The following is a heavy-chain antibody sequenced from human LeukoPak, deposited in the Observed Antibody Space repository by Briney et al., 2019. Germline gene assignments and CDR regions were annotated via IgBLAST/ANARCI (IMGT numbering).Heavy chain of an antibody. CDR2: ISYSGNT. V-gene: IGHV4-59*01. Sequence: PSETLSLTCTVSSASISHYYWSWIRQPPGKGLEWIGYISYSGNTDYNPSLKSRVTMSLDTSRNQFSLRLTSVTAADTAVYYCARVSDISGYYYYFDYWGQGTLVTVSS. J-gene: IGHJ4*02. CDR1: SASISHYY. CDR3: ARVSDISGYYYYFDY. D-gene: IGHD3-22*01.